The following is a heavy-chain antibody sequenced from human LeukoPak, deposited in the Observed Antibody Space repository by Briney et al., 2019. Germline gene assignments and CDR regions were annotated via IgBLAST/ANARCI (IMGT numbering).Heavy chain of an antibody. J-gene: IGHJ4*02. CDR3: ARQGYCSSTSCLRDFDY. CDR2: IYPDDSDT. Sequence: GESLKISCKVTGYIFTAYWIGWVRQMPGKGLEWMGIIYPDDSDTSYSPSFQGQVTISADKSISTAYLQWSSLKASDTAMYYCARQGYCSSTSCLRDFDYWGQGTLVTVSS. CDR1: GYIFTAYW. D-gene: IGHD2-2*01. V-gene: IGHV5-51*01.